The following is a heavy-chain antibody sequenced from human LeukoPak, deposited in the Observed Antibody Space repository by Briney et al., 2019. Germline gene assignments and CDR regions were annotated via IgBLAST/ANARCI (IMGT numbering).Heavy chain of an antibody. CDR2: INHSGST. J-gene: IGHJ6*03. D-gene: IGHD3-22*01. CDR1: GGSFSGYY. Sequence: SETLSLTCAVYGGSFSGYYWSWIRQPPGKGLEWIGEINHSGSTNYNPSLKSRVTISVDTSKNQFSLKLSSVTAADTAVYYCAREVIVVVRGEVYYYYMDVWGKGTTVTVSS. V-gene: IGHV4-34*01. CDR3: AREVIVVVRGEVYYYYMDV.